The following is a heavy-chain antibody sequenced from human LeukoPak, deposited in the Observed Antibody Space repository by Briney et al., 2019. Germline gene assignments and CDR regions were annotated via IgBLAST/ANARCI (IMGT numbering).Heavy chain of an antibody. CDR1: GGTFSSYA. CDR2: IIPIFGTA. V-gene: IGHV1-69*05. Sequence: ASVKVSCKASGGTFSSYAISWVRQSPGQGLEWMGGIIPIFGTANYAQKVQGRVTITTDESTSTAYMELSSLRSEDTAVYYCARDRSGYGHYYYYYYMDVWGKGTTVTVSS. D-gene: IGHD5-12*01. CDR3: ARDRSGYGHYYYYYYMDV. J-gene: IGHJ6*03.